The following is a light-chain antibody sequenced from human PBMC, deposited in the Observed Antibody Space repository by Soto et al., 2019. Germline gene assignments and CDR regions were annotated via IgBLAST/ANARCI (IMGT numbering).Light chain of an antibody. CDR1: SSDVGSYNL. V-gene: IGLV2-23*01. J-gene: IGLJ1*01. CDR2: EGS. CDR3: CSYAVGSTPYV. Sequence: QSVLTQPASVSGSPGQSITISCTGTSSDVGSYNLVSWYQQHPGKAPKLMIYEGSKRPSGVSNRFSGSKSGNTASLTISGLQAEAEADYYCCSYAVGSTPYVFGTGTKVTVL.